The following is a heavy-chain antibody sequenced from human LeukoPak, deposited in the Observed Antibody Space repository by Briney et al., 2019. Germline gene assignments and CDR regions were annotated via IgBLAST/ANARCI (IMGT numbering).Heavy chain of an antibody. V-gene: IGHV4-61*02. Sequence: PSETLSLTCTVSVGSISSGSYYWSWIRQPAGKGLEWIGRIYTSGSTNYNPSLKSRVTISVDTSKNQFSLKLSSVTAADTAVYYCASSEPPYGSVFDAFDIWGQGTMVTVSS. D-gene: IGHD4-17*01. CDR2: IYTSGST. J-gene: IGHJ3*02. CDR1: VGSISSGSYY. CDR3: ASSEPPYGSVFDAFDI.